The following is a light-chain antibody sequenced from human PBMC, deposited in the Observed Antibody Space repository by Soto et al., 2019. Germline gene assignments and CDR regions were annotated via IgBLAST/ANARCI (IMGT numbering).Light chain of an antibody. CDR2: KAS. Sequence: DFQMTQSPSTLSASVGERVTITCRASQSISSWLAWYQQKPGKAPKLLIYKASSLESGVPSRFSGSGSGTEFTLTISSLQPDDFATYYCQQYNSYPMYTFGQGTKLEIK. CDR1: QSISSW. J-gene: IGKJ2*01. CDR3: QQYNSYPMYT. V-gene: IGKV1-5*03.